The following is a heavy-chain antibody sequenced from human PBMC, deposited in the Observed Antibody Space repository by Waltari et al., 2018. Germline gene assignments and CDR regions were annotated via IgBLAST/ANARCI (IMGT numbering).Heavy chain of an antibody. CDR1: GGSISSSSYY. D-gene: IGHD6-13*01. CDR2: IYYSGST. J-gene: IGHJ4*02. V-gene: IGHV4-39*07. CDR3: ARDPMDSSSLSLLFDY. Sequence: QLQLQESGPGLVKPSETLSLTCTVSGGSISSSSYYWGWIRQPPGKGLEWIGGIYYSGSTYYNPSLKSRVTISVDTSKNQFSLKLSSVTAADTAVYYCARDPMDSSSLSLLFDYWGQGTLVTVSS.